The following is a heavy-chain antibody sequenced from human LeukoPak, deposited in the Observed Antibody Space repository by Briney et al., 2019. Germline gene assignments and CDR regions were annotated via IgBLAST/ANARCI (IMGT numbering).Heavy chain of an antibody. Sequence: GRSLRLSCAASGFTFSSYGMHWVRQTPGKGLEWVAVIWYDGSNKYYADSVKGRFTISRDNSKNTLYLQMNSLRAEDTAVYYCAKETRGGFSGPFDHWGQGTLVTVSS. V-gene: IGHV3-33*06. CDR3: AKETRGGFSGPFDH. J-gene: IGHJ4*02. CDR2: IWYDGSNK. CDR1: GFTFSSYG. D-gene: IGHD3-16*01.